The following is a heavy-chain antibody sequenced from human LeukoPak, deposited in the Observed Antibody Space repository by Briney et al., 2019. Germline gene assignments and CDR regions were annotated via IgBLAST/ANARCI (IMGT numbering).Heavy chain of an antibody. V-gene: IGHV1-69*04. CDR3: ARGRYCSSTSCQRRYGMDV. CDR1: GGTFSSYA. Sequence: GASVKVSCKASGGTFSSYAISWVRQAPGQGLEWMGRIIPILGIANYAQKFQGRVTITADKSTSTAYMELSSLRSEDTAVYYCARGRYCSSTSCQRRYGMDVWGQGTTVTVSS. D-gene: IGHD2-2*01. CDR2: IIPILGIA. J-gene: IGHJ6*02.